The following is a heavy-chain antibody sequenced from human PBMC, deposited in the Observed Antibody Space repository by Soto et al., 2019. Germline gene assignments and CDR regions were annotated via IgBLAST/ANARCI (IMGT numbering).Heavy chain of an antibody. CDR1: GGTFHRET. CDR3: ARGGKLGGDLDV. D-gene: IGHD3-10*01. J-gene: IGHJ6*04. CDR2: IIPVLDVT. V-gene: IGHV1-69*02. Sequence: QAQLVQSGAEVQKPGSSVKVSCKASGGTFHRETFSWVRQAPGQGLQWMGRIIPVLDVTEYPQNFQGRVTITADTSTSTVYLALSGLGSDDTAVYYCARGGKLGGDLDVWGKGTPVIVSS.